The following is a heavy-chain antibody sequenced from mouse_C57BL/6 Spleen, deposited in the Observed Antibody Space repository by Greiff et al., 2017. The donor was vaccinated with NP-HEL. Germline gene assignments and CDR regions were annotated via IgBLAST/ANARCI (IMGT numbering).Heavy chain of an antibody. CDR1: GYAFSSYW. CDR2: IYPGDGDT. D-gene: IGHD4-1*01. Sequence: LVESGAELVKPGASVKISCKASGYAFSSYWMNWVKQRPGKGLEWIGQIYPGDGDTNYNGKFKGKATLTADKSSSTAYMQLSSLTSEDSAVYFCARSGTGNYFDYWGQGTTLTVSS. V-gene: IGHV1-80*01. CDR3: ARSGTGNYFDY. J-gene: IGHJ2*01.